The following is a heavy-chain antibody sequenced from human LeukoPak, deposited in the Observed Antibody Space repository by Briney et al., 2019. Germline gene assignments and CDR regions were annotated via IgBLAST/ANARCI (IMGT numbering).Heavy chain of an antibody. D-gene: IGHD5-24*01. CDR3: ARDRGEMATIWSYDY. CDR2: INPNRGGT. V-gene: IGHV1-2*02. Sequence: ASVKVSCKASGYTFTGYYMHWVRQAPGQGLEWMGWINPNRGGTNYAQKFQGRVTMTRDTSISTAYMELSRLRSDDTAVYYCARDRGEMATIWSYDYWGQGTLVTVSS. CDR1: GYTFTGYY. J-gene: IGHJ4*02.